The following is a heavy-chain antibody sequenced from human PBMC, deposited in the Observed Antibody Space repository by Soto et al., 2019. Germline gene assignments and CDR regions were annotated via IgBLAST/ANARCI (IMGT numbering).Heavy chain of an antibody. CDR2: ISYDGSNK. V-gene: IGHV3-30*18. Sequence: PGGSLRLSCAASGFTFSSYGMHWVRQAPGKGLEWVAVISYDGSNKYYADSVKGRFTISRDNSKNTLYLQMNSLRAEDTAVYYCAKDRLMHPLSFMYSSGGYPRLPRYGMAVWGQGTTGTVSS. CDR1: GFTFSSYG. CDR3: AKDRLMHPLSFMYSSGGYPRLPRYGMAV. J-gene: IGHJ6*02. D-gene: IGHD6-19*01.